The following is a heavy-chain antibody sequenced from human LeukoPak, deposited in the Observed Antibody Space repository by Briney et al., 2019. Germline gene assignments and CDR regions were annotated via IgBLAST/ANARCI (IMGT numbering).Heavy chain of an antibody. J-gene: IGHJ4*02. CDR3: ASLVYGSGSENFDY. Sequence: PGGSLRLSCAASGFTFSSYAMHWVRQAPGKGLEWVAVISYDGSNKYYADSVKGRFTISRDNSKNTLYLQMNSLRAEDTAVYYCASLVYGSGSENFDYWGQGSLVTVSS. V-gene: IGHV3-30*04. D-gene: IGHD3-10*01. CDR1: GFTFSSYA. CDR2: ISYDGSNK.